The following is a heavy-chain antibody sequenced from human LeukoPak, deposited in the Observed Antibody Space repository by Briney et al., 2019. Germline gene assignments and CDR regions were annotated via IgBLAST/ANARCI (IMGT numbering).Heavy chain of an antibody. CDR3: ARLWDSHGAGGNLDY. J-gene: IGHJ4*02. V-gene: IGHV5-51*01. Sequence: PGESLKISCKGPGYSFTSYWIGWVRQMPGKGLEWMGIIYPGDPDTRYSPSFQGQVTISADKSISTAYLQWSSLKASDTAMYYCARLWDSHGAGGNLDYWGQGTLVTVSS. CDR1: GYSFTSYW. CDR2: IYPGDPDT. D-gene: IGHD5-18*01.